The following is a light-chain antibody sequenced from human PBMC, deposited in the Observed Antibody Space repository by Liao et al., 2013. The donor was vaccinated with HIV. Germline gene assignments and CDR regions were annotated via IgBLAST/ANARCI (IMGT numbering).Light chain of an antibody. Sequence: SYELTQPPSVSVAPGKTATVSCGGNNIGSKSVHWYQQKPGQAPVSVIYYDSDRPSGIPERFSGSNSGNTATLTISRVEAGDEADYYCQVWDSSRGVFGGGTKLTVL. J-gene: IGLJ3*02. CDR2: YDS. CDR1: NIGSKS. V-gene: IGLV3-21*04. CDR3: QVWDSSRGV.